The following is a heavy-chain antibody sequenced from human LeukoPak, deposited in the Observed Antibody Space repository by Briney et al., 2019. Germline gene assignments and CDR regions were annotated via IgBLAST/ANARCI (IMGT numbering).Heavy chain of an antibody. J-gene: IGHJ4*02. CDR1: GYSFTSYW. V-gene: IGHV5-51*01. Sequence: GESLKISCKGSGYSFTSYWIDWVRQMPGKGLEWMGIIYPGDSDTRYSPSFQGQVTISADKSISTAYLQWSSLKASDTAMYYCARGGGAYSSSWYFGNYFDYWGQGTLVTVSS. D-gene: IGHD6-13*01. CDR3: ARGGGAYSSSWYFGNYFDY. CDR2: IYPGDSDT.